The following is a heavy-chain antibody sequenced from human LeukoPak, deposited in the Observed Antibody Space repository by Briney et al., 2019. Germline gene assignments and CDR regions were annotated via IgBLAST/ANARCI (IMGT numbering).Heavy chain of an antibody. CDR2: ISSSGRYT. CDR3: ARGPSGYHNT. D-gene: IGHD5-12*01. J-gene: IGHJ4*02. Sequence: GGSLRLSCAASGFTFSSYSMNWVRQAPGKGLEWVSSISSSGRYTYYSDSVKGRFTISRDNAKNSLYLQMNSLRAEDTAVYYCARGPSGYHNTGGQGTLVTVSS. CDR1: GFTFSSYS. V-gene: IGHV3-21*01.